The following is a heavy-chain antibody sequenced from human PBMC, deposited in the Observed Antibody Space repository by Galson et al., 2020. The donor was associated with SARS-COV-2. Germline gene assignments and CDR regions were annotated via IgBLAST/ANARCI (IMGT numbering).Heavy chain of an antibody. CDR2: ISSSSSYI. CDR3: ARDRLPIFRVLEYYYYYGMDV. D-gene: IGHD2-21*02. Sequence: GESLKISCAASGFTFSSYSMNWVRQAPGKGLEWVSSISSSSSYIYYADSVKGRFTISRDNAKNSLYLQMNSLRAEDTAVYYCARDRLPIFRVLEYYYYYGMDVWGQGTTVTVSS. V-gene: IGHV3-21*01. J-gene: IGHJ6*02. CDR1: GFTFSSYS.